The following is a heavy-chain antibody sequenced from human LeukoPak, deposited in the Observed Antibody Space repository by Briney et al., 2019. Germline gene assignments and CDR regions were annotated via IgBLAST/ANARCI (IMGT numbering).Heavy chain of an antibody. CDR3: ARERIPTVVTGGDYYYYYYMDV. V-gene: IGHV4-39*07. D-gene: IGHD4-23*01. Sequence: PSETLSLTCTVSGVSISSSYYYWSWIRQPPGTGLEWIGSIYYSGSTYYNPSLKSRVTMSVDTSKNQFSLKLSSVTAADTAVYYCARERIPTVVTGGDYYYYYYMDVWGKGTTVTVSS. J-gene: IGHJ6*03. CDR2: IYYSGST. CDR1: GVSISSSYYY.